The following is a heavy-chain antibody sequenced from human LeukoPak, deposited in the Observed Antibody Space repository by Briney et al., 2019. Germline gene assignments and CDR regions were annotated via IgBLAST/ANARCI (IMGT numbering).Heavy chain of an antibody. CDR1: GFTFSSYG. J-gene: IGHJ4*02. D-gene: IGHD3-16*01. V-gene: IGHV3-33*06. CDR2: IWYDGSNK. CDR3: AKETPSLDYFDY. Sequence: QPGRSLRLSCAASGFTFSSYGMHWVRQAPGKGLEWVAVIWYDGSNKYYADSVKGRFTISRDNSKNTLYLQMNSLRAEDTAVYYCAKETPSLDYFDYWGQGTLVTVSS.